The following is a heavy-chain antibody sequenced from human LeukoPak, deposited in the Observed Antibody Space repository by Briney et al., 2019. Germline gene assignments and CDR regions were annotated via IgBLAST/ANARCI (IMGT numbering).Heavy chain of an antibody. J-gene: IGHJ4*02. CDR1: GFIFTNYF. CDR3: AKTRRVVGADSDY. Sequence: GGSLRLSCAASGFIFTNYFMSWVRQAPGKGLEWVASIKHDGSEKYYVDSVRGRFTISRDNTMNSLYLQMSSLRAEDTAVYYCAKTRRVVGADSDYWGLGTLVTVSS. V-gene: IGHV3-7*03. CDR2: IKHDGSEK. D-gene: IGHD1-26*01.